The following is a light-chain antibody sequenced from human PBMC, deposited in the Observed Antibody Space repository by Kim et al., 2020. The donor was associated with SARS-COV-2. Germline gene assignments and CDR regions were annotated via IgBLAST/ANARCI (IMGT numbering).Light chain of an antibody. CDR1: QSISAS. CDR2: RAS. V-gene: IGKV3-15*01. CDR3: QQYINWPPKYT. J-gene: IGKJ2*01. Sequence: SPGETPTPPCRASQSISASLACYQQKPGQAPRLLIYRASTRATGIPARFSGSGSGTEFTLTISSLQSEDFALYYCQQYINWPPKYTFGRGTKLEI.